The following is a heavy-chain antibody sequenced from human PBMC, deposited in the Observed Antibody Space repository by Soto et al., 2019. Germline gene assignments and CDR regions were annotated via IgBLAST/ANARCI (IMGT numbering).Heavy chain of an antibody. V-gene: IGHV3-30*18. J-gene: IGHJ6*02. Sequence: GGSLRLSCAASGFTFSSYGMHWVRQAPGKGLEWVAVISYDGSNKYCADPVKGRFTISRDNSKKTLYLQMYSLRAEATAAYYCAKERADHGDSRFKGNYCYYYYGMDVWGQVTTVTVSS. CDR2: ISYDGSNK. D-gene: IGHD4-17*01. CDR1: GFTFSSYG. CDR3: AKERADHGDSRFKGNYCYYYYGMDV.